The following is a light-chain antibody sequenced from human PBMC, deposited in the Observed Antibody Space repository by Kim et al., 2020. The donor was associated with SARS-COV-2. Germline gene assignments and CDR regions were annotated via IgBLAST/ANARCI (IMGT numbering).Light chain of an antibody. J-gene: IGLJ1*01. V-gene: IGLV2-14*03. Sequence: PGQSITISCTGTSSDVGGYNYVSWYQQHPGKAPKLMIYDVSSRPSGVSNRFSGSKSGNTASLTISGLQAEDEADYYCSSYTSSSTYVFGTGT. CDR2: DVS. CDR1: SSDVGGYNY. CDR3: SSYTSSSTYV.